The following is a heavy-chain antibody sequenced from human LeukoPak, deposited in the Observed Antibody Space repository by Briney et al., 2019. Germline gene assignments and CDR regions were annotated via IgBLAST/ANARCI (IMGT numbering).Heavy chain of an antibody. CDR3: ARARPGEYYDSSGHFDY. CDR2: IYYSGST. V-gene: IGHV4-59*12. D-gene: IGHD3-22*01. Sequence: SETLSLTCTVSGGSISSYYWSWIRQPPGKGLEWIGYIYYSGSTNYNPSLKSRVTISVDTSKNQFSLKLSSVTAADTAVYYCARARPGEYYDSSGHFDYWGQGTLVTVSS. CDR1: GGSISSYY. J-gene: IGHJ4*02.